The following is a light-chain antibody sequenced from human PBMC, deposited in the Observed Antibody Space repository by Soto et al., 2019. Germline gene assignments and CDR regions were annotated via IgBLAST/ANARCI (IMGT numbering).Light chain of an antibody. CDR2: AVS. CDR3: SSYTSDSSYV. V-gene: IGLV2-14*01. Sequence: HSVLTQPASVSGSPGQSITISCTGTSSDVGLYDYVSWYQQHPGKDPQLMIYAVSNRPSGVSNRFSASKSGNTASLFISGLQAEDEADYYCSSYTSDSSYVFGSGTKVTVX. J-gene: IGLJ1*01. CDR1: SSDVGLYDY.